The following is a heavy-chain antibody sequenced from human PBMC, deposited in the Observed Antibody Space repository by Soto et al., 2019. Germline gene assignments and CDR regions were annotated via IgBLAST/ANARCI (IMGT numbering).Heavy chain of an antibody. J-gene: IGHJ2*01. CDR2: ISDGGAFR. D-gene: IGHD7-27*01. CDR3: AKLPLNWGEWYFDL. Sequence: MQLLESGGDLVQPGGSLRLSCVGSGFIFSNYAVTWVRQAPGKGLEWVSIISDGGAFRFSAESVRGRFTISRDNSISTLYLEMNSLRADDTAIYYCAKLPLNWGEWYFDLWGRGNLVTVSS. CDR1: GFIFSNYA. V-gene: IGHV3-23*01.